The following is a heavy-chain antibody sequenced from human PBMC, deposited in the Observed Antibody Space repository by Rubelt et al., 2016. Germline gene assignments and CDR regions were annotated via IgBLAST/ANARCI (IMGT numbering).Heavy chain of an antibody. CDR2: ISSSSSYI. D-gene: IGHD6-6*01. CDR3: ASLYSSSSYYYYYMDV. CDR1: GFTFSSYS. V-gene: IGHV3-21*01. Sequence: EVQLVESGGGLVKPGGSLRLSCAASGFTFSSYSMNWVRQAPGKGLEWVSSISSSSSYIYYADSVKGRFTISRDNAKNSLYLQMNSLMAEETAVYDCASLYSSSSYYYYYMDVWGKGTTVTVSS. J-gene: IGHJ6*03.